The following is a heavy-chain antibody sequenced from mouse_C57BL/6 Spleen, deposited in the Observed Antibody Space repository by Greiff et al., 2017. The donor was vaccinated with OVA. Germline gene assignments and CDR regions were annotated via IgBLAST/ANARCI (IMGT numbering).Heavy chain of an antibody. CDR1: GYTFTDYN. CDR3: ASPYYYGSSFLYAMDY. D-gene: IGHD1-1*01. CDR2: INPNNGGT. Sequence: VQLQQSGPELVKPGASVKMSCKASGYTFTDYNMHWVKQSHGKSLEWIGYINPNNGGTSYNQKFKGKATLTVNKSSSTAYMELRSLTSEDSAVYYCASPYYYGSSFLYAMDYWGQGTSVTVSS. J-gene: IGHJ4*01. V-gene: IGHV1-22*01.